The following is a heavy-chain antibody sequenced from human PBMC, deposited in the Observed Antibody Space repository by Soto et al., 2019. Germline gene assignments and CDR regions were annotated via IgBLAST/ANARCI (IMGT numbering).Heavy chain of an antibody. D-gene: IGHD3-22*01. CDR2: IYHSGST. Sequence: SETLSLTCAVSGYSISSGYYWGWIRQPPGKGLEWIGSIYHSGSTYYNPSLKSRVTISVDTSKNQFSLKLSSVTAADTAVYYCARVYRYYDSSGSGSFGWFDPWGQGTLVT. CDR1: GYSISSGYY. J-gene: IGHJ5*02. CDR3: ARVYRYYDSSGSGSFGWFDP. V-gene: IGHV4-38-2*01.